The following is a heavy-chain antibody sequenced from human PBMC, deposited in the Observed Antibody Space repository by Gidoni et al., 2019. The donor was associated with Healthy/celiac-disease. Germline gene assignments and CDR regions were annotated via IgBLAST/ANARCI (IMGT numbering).Heavy chain of an antibody. J-gene: IGHJ5*02. Sequence: KGLEWLAVISYDGSNKYYADSVKGRFTISRDNSKNTLYLQMNSRRAEDTAVYYCAKDLYITGTNGGFDTWGQGTLVTVS. D-gene: IGHD1-20*01. CDR3: AKDLYITGTNGGFDT. CDR2: ISYDGSNK. V-gene: IGHV3-30*18.